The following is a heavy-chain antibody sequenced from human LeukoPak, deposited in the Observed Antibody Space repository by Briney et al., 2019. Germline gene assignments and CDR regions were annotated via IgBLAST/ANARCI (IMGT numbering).Heavy chain of an antibody. CDR1: GFTVSSNY. D-gene: IGHD6-6*01. V-gene: IGHV3-66*01. CDR2: IYTGGST. J-gene: IGHJ5*02. Sequence: GGSLRLSCAASGFTVSSNYMSWVRQAPGKGLEWVSVIYTGGSTYYADSVKGRFTISRDDSKNTLFLQMNSLRAEDTAVYYCARDARHSAAWFDPWGQGTLVTVSS. CDR3: ARDARHSAAWFDP.